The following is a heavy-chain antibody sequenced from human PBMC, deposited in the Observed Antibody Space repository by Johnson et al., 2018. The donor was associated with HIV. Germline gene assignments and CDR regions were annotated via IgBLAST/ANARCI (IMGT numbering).Heavy chain of an antibody. J-gene: IGHJ3*02. D-gene: IGHD3-10*01. V-gene: IGHV3-30*03. CDR3: ARERHYYGSVRPRERQGDAFDI. Sequence: HVQLVESAGGVVQPGRSLRLSCAASGFTFSSYGMNWVRQAPGKGLEWVAVISYDGSDKYYADSVKGRFTISRDNSKNTLYLQMNSLGAEDTAVYFCARERHYYGSVRPRERQGDAFDIWGQGTMVTVSS. CDR2: ISYDGSDK. CDR1: GFTFSSYG.